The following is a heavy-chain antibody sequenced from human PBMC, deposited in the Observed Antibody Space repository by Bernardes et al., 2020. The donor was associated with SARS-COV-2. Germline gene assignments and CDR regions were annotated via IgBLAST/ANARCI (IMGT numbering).Heavy chain of an antibody. V-gene: IGHV3-23*01. CDR2: ISDSGGNT. CDR1: GFIFNSYA. CDR3: ARAPIHSSSSVHSFDI. Sequence: GGSLRLSCAASGFIFNSYAMSWVRQAPGKGLEWVSAISDSGGNTYYAVSVKGRFTISRDNSKNTLYVQMNSLRAEDTAVYYCARAPIHSSSSVHSFDIWGQGTMVTVSS. D-gene: IGHD3-22*01. J-gene: IGHJ3*02.